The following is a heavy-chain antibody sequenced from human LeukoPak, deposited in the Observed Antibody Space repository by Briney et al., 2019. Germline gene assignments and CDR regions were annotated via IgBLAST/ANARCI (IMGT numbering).Heavy chain of an antibody. D-gene: IGHD6-13*01. CDR3: ASPGYSSSWYRHYYYYGMDV. J-gene: IGHJ6*02. CDR1: GGSISSSSYY. Sequence: PSETLSLTCTVSGGSISSSSYYWGWIRQPPGKGLEWIGNIYYSGSTYYNPSLKSRVTISVDTSKNQFSLKLSSVTAADTAVYYCASPGYSSSWYRHYYYYGMDVWGQGTTVTVSS. V-gene: IGHV4-39*01. CDR2: IYYSGST.